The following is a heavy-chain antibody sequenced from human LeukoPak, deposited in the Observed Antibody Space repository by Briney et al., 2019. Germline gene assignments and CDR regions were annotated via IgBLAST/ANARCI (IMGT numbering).Heavy chain of an antibody. J-gene: IGHJ5*02. D-gene: IGHD1-14*01. CDR3: AGGAPTGNWFDP. CDR2: IYYSGST. CDR1: GGSFSGYY. Sequence: KASETLSLTCAVYGGSFSGYYWSWIRQPPGKGLEWIGYIYYSGSTYYNPSLKSRVTISVDTSKNQFSLKLSSVTAADTAVYYCAGGAPTGNWFDPWGQGTLVTVSS. V-gene: IGHV4-59*06.